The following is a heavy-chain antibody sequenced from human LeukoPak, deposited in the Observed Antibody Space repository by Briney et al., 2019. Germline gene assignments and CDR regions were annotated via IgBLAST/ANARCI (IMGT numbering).Heavy chain of an antibody. J-gene: IGHJ5*02. Sequence: SETLSLTCAVSGYSISSGYYWGWIRQPPGKGLEWIGSIYHSGSTYYNPSLKSRVTISVDTSKDQSSLKLSSVTAADTAVYYCARDLRGYSYGPWFDPWGQGTLVTVSS. CDR3: ARDLRGYSYGPWFDP. CDR1: GYSISSGYY. V-gene: IGHV4-38-2*02. CDR2: IYHSGST. D-gene: IGHD5-18*01.